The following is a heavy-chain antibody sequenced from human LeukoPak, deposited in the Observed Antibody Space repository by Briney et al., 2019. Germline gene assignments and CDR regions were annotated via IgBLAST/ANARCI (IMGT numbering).Heavy chain of an antibody. CDR3: ARGASEYYYYYYGMDV. Sequence: GASVKVSCKTSGYSFTGYYIHWVRQAPGQGLEWMGRINPNSGGPNYGQKFQGTVTMTRDTSISTAYMELSRLRSDDTAVYYCARGASEYYYYYYGMDVWGQGTTVTVSS. V-gene: IGHV1-2*06. CDR1: GYSFTGYY. J-gene: IGHJ6*02. CDR2: INPNSGGP.